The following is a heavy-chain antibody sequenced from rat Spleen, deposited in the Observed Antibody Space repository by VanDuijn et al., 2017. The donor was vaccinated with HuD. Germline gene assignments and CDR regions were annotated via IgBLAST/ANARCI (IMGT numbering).Heavy chain of an antibody. J-gene: IGHJ2*01. CDR3: ATGGQLDY. D-gene: IGHD1-2*01. CDR1: GFAFSDHY. V-gene: IGHV5-25*01. Sequence: EVQLVESDGGLVQPGRSLKLSCAASGFAFSDHYVAWVRQGPTKGLEWVASITNAAGKVHYPDSVKGRFTISRDTAQNTLYLQMNSPTSEDTATYYCATGGQLDYWGQGVMVTVSS. CDR2: ITNAAGKV.